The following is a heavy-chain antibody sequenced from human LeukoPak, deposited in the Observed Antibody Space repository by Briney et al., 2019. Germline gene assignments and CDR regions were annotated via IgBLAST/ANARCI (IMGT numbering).Heavy chain of an antibody. Sequence: GSLRLSGAASGFTFNTYGMHWVRQAPGRGLEWVALIWYDGSEKYYADSVKGRFTISRDNSRSTLFLQMNSLRADDTAVYYCANDNAYGSNYYYYYYMDVWGKGTTVTVSS. CDR1: GFTFNTYG. D-gene: IGHD2-15*01. CDR3: ANDNAYGSNYYYYYYMDV. V-gene: IGHV3-33*06. CDR2: IWYDGSEK. J-gene: IGHJ6*03.